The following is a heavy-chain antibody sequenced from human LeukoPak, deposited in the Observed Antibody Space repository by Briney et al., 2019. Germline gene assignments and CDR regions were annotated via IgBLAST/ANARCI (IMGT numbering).Heavy chain of an antibody. CDR3: ARDPQADSSGYYWYYYYYGMDV. Sequence: GGSLRLSGAASGFTFSSYAMHWVRQAPGKGLEWVAVISYDGSNKYYADSVKGRFTISRDNSKNTLYLQMNSLRAEDTAVYYCARDPQADSSGYYWYYYYYGMDVWGQGTTVTVSS. CDR2: ISYDGSNK. V-gene: IGHV3-30-3*01. D-gene: IGHD3-22*01. CDR1: GFTFSSYA. J-gene: IGHJ6*02.